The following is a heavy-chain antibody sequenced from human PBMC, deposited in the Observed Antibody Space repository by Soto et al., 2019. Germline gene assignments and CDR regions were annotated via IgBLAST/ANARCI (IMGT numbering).Heavy chain of an antibody. CDR1: GFTSSSFE. Sequence: GGSLRLSCAASGFTSSSFEMNWVRQAPGKGLEWVSYISNSGRIIYYADSVKGRFTISRDDAKNSLYLQMNSLRAEDTAVYYCASGYSSSWYYFDYWGQGTLVTVSS. J-gene: IGHJ4*02. V-gene: IGHV3-48*03. CDR2: ISNSGRII. D-gene: IGHD6-13*01. CDR3: ASGYSSSWYYFDY.